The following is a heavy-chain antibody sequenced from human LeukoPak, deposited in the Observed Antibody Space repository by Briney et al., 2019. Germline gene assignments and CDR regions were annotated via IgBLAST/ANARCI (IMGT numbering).Heavy chain of an antibody. D-gene: IGHD6-13*01. CDR1: GGSFSGYY. CDR2: INHSGST. V-gene: IGHV4-34*01. CDR3: ASVQYSSSWYDDY. J-gene: IGHJ4*02. Sequence: SETLSLTCAVYGGSFSGYYWSWIRQPPGKGLEWIGEINHSGSTNYNPSLKSRVTISVDTSKNQFSLKLSSVTAADTAVYYCASVQYSSSWYDDYWGQGTLVTVSS.